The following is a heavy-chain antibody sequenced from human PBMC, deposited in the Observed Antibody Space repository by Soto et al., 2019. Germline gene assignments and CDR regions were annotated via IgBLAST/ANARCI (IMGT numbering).Heavy chain of an antibody. V-gene: IGHV1-18*01. CDR1: GYTFTSYG. Sequence: ASVKVSCKASGYTFTSYGISWVRQAPGHGLEWMGWISAYNGNTNYAQKLQGRVTMTTDTSTSTAYMELRSLRSDDTAVYYCARPSLIHFIGGSWSSAFYSWGQRTLVPVSS. CDR2: ISAYNGNT. D-gene: IGHD2-15*01. CDR3: ARPSLIHFIGGSWSSAFYS. J-gene: IGHJ4*02.